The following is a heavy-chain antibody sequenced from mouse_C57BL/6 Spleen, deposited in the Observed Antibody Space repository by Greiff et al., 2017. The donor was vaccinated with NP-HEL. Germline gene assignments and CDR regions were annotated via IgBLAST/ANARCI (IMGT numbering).Heavy chain of an antibody. V-gene: IGHV1-47*01. Sequence: QVQLQQSGAELVKPGASVKMSCTASGFTFTTYPIEWMKQNHGKSLEWIGNFHPYNDDTKYNEKFKGKVILTVEKSSSTLYLELSRLTSDDSAVYYCARIYYGSSYRYFDYWGQGTTLTVSS. D-gene: IGHD1-1*01. CDR1: GFTFTTYP. CDR2: FHPYNDDT. J-gene: IGHJ2*01. CDR3: ARIYYGSSYRYFDY.